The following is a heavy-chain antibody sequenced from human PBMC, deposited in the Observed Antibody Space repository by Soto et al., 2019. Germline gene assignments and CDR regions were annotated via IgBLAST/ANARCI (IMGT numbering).Heavy chain of an antibody. V-gene: IGHV3-30-3*01. J-gene: IGHJ6*02. CDR1: GFTFSSYA. CDR2: ISYDGSNK. D-gene: IGHD2-2*01. Sequence: QVQLVESGGGVVQPGRSLRLSCAASGFTFSSYAMHWVRQAPGTGLEWVAVISYDGSNKYYADSVKGRFTISRDNSKNTRYLQMNSLRAEDTAVYYCARDIVVVPAPLYYGMDVWGQVTTVTVSS. CDR3: ARDIVVVPAPLYYGMDV.